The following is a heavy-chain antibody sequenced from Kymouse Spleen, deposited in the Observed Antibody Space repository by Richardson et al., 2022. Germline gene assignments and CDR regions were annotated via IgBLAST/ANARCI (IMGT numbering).Heavy chain of an antibody. CDR3: ARVPYYDILTGDGMDV. Sequence: EVQLVESGGGLVKPGGSLRLSCAASGFTFSSYSMNWVRQAPGKGLEWVSSISSSSSYIYYADSVKGRFTISRDNAKNSLYLQMNSLRAEDTAVYYCARVPYYDILTGDGMDVWGQGTTVTVSS. J-gene: IGHJ6*02. CDR1: GFTFSSYS. CDR2: ISSSSSYI. D-gene: IGHD3-9*01. V-gene: IGHV3-21*03.